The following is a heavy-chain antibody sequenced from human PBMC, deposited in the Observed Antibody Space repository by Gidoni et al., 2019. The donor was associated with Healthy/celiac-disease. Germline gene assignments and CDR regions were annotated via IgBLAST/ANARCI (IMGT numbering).Heavy chain of an antibody. V-gene: IGHV3-23*01. CDR1: GFTFSSYA. J-gene: IGHJ4*02. CDR3: AKTGPRITMVRGVIKYPQFDY. CDR2: ISGSGGST. Sequence: EVQLLESGGGLVQPGGSLRLSCAASGFTFSSYAMSWVRQAPGKGLEWDSAISGSGGSTYYADSVKGRFTISRDNAKNTLYLQMNSLRAEDTAVYYCAKTGPRITMVRGVIKYPQFDYWGQGTLVTVSS. D-gene: IGHD3-10*01.